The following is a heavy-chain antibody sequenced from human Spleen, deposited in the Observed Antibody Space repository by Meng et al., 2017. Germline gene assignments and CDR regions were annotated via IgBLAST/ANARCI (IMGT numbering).Heavy chain of an antibody. D-gene: IGHD2-15*01. Sequence: ASVKVSCKPSGYNFPDYYIHWVRQAPGKGLEWMGGFDPEDGETIYAQKFQGRVTMTEDTSTDTAYMELSSLRSEDTAVYYCATAAHYFDYWGQGTLVTVSS. CDR1: GYNFPDYY. CDR2: FDPEDGET. CDR3: ATAAHYFDY. V-gene: IGHV1-24*01. J-gene: IGHJ4*02.